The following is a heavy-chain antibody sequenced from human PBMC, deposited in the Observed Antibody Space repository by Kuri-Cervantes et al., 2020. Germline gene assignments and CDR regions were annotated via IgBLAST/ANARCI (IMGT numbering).Heavy chain of an antibody. CDR1: GFTFDDYA. J-gene: IGHJ4*02. D-gene: IGHD5-18*01. V-gene: IGHV3-9*01. CDR3: ARVVPSQGSGYSYGTLDY. Sequence: GGSLRLSCAASGFTFDDYAMHWVRQAPGKGLEWVSGISWNSGSIGYADSVKGRFTISRDNAKNSLYLQMNSLRAEDTAVYYCARVVPSQGSGYSYGTLDYWGQGTLVTVSS. CDR2: ISWNSGSI.